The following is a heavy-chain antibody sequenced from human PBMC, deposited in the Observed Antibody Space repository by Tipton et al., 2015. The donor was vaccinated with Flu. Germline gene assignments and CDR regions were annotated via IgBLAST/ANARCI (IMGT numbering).Heavy chain of an antibody. D-gene: IGHD4-11*01. CDR3: ARRDYSNYVSDPKNWFDP. CDR2: SDISGST. Sequence: TLSLTCTVSGGSIGSGIYYWSWIRQPAGKGLEWIGRSDISGSTNYNPSLKSRVTISVDTSKNQFSLNVISVTAADTAVYYCARRDYSNYVSDPKNWFDPWGQGILVTVSS. V-gene: IGHV4-61*02. CDR1: GGSIGSGIYY. J-gene: IGHJ5*02.